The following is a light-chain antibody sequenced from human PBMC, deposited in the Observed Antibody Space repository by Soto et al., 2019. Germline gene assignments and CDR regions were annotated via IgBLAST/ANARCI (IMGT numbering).Light chain of an antibody. J-gene: IGLJ3*02. CDR3: SSYTSSGTHWV. CDR2: EVS. Sequence: QSVLTQSASVSGSPGQSITISCTGSSSDIGTYNYLSWYQQHPGKAPKLMIYEVSDRPSGISNRFSGSKSGNTASLTISGLQAEDEADYYCSSYTSSGTHWVFGGGTKVTVL. CDR1: SSDIGTYNY. V-gene: IGLV2-14*01.